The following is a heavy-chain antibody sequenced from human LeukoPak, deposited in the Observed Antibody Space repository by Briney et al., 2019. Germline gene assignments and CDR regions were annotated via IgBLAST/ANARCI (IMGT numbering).Heavy chain of an antibody. CDR2: MSPNSGNT. D-gene: IGHD4-17*01. Sequence: ASVKVSCKASGYTFTSYDINWVRQATGQGLEWMGWMSPNSGNTGYAQKFQGRVTMTRNTSISTAYMELSSLRSEDTAVYYCARAVTTHYYYYGMDVWGQGTTVTVSS. V-gene: IGHV1-8*01. CDR1: GYTFTSYD. CDR3: ARAVTTHYYYYGMDV. J-gene: IGHJ6*02.